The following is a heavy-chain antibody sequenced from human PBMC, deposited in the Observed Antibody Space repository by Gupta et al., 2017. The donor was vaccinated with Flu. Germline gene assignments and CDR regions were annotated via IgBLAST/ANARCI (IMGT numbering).Heavy chain of an antibody. CDR3: LIDIMGVSYPFDY. D-gene: IGHD3-16*01. CDR1: GFTFSDAW. J-gene: IGHJ4*02. CDR2: IKSKRDGGTT. Sequence: EVQLVESGGGLVKPGGSLRLSCAAAGFTFSDAWMSWVRQAPGKGLEWVAHIKSKRDGGTTDYAAPVKGRFTISRDDSKNTLYLQMNRMKTEDTAVYYCLIDIMGVSYPFDYWGQGTLVTVSS. V-gene: IGHV3-15*01.